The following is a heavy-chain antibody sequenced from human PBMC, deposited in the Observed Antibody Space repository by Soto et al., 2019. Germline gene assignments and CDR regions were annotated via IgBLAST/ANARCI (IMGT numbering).Heavy chain of an antibody. CDR3: TRDIGTFAFDC. V-gene: IGHV3-72*01. CDR1: GYTFSDHR. CDR2: IRNKANNYTI. Sequence: EVHLVESGGGLVQPGGSLRLSCVGSGYTFSDHRMDWIRQAPGKGLEWIARIRNKANNYTIAYAASVRGRFTISREASKNSLYLQMSSMRTEDTPIYYCTRDIGTFAFDCLGQGTLVSVSS. D-gene: IGHD1-26*01. J-gene: IGHJ4*02.